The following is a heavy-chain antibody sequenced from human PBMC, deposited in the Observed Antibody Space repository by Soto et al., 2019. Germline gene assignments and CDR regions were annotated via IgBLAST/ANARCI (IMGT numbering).Heavy chain of an antibody. D-gene: IGHD3-22*01. Sequence: PGGSLRLSCAASGFTIDDYAMHWVRQVPGKGLEWVSGISSNSDTIDYADSVKGRFTISRDNAKNSLYLQMNSLRAEDTAVYYFARDLGSAHDSSGYYYGVPDYWGQGTLVTVSS. V-gene: IGHV3-9*01. J-gene: IGHJ4*02. CDR1: GFTIDDYA. CDR2: ISSNSDTI. CDR3: ARDLGSAHDSSGYYYGVPDY.